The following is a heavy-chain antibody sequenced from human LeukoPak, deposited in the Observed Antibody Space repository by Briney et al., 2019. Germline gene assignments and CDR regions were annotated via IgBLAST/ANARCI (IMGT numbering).Heavy chain of an antibody. V-gene: IGHV3-33*01. CDR3: ARDSSFYSGDSATVYYYFYGMDV. Sequence: GRSLRLSCAASGFTFSGYGMHWGRHAPGEGLEWVAFIWFDGTDKYYADSVRGRFTISRDNSRNTMYLQMNSLRAEDTAVYYCARDSSFYSGDSATVYYYFYGMDVWGQGTTVTVSS. CDR2: IWFDGTDK. CDR1: GFTFSGYG. J-gene: IGHJ6*02. D-gene: IGHD2/OR15-2a*01.